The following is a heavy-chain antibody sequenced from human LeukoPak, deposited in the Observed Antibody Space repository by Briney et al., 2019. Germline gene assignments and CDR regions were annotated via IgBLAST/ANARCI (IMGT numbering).Heavy chain of an antibody. CDR2: LYIGGNT. D-gene: IGHD1-26*01. J-gene: IGHJ4*02. Sequence: GGSLRLSCAASGLTVNNNYMNWVRQAPGKGLEWVSALYIGGNTYYADSVRGRFTISRDNSKNTLYLQMESLRAEDTAVYYCARGGDMVGTTKVPFDYWGQGTLVTVSS. CDR1: GLTVNNNY. CDR3: ARGGDMVGTTKVPFDY. V-gene: IGHV3-53*01.